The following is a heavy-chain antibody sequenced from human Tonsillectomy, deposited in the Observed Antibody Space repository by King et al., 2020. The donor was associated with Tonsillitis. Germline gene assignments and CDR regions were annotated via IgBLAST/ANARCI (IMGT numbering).Heavy chain of an antibody. Sequence: QLQESGPGLVKPSQTLSLTCTVSGGSISSGGYYWNWIRQHAGKGLEWIGYIYHSGTTYYNPSVKSLATISVDTSKNRFSLKLSSVTAADTAVYYCARSGVETSGHFDYWGQGTLVTVSS. CDR3: ARSGVETSGHFDY. D-gene: IGHD3-3*01. CDR1: GGSISSGGYY. J-gene: IGHJ4*02. CDR2: IYHSGTT. V-gene: IGHV4-31*01.